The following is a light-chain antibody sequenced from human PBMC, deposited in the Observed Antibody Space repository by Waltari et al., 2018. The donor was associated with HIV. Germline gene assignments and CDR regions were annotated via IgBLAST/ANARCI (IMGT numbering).Light chain of an antibody. Sequence: QSALTQPPSPSGSAGQSVPISCTGGSDAVGRYDSVSWYQQPPGTAPKVIIYDVNERPSGVPDRFSGFKSGNTASLTVSGLQAEDEADYYCSSYAGGSNFVFGTGTKVTVV. CDR3: SSYAGGSNFV. CDR1: SDAVGRYDS. J-gene: IGLJ1*01. CDR2: DVN. V-gene: IGLV2-8*01.